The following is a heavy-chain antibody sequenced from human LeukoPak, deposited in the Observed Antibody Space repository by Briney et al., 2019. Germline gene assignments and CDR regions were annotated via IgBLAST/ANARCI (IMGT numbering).Heavy chain of an antibody. Sequence: SGGSLRLSCAASGFTFSSYAMSWVRQAPGKGLEWVSAIGGSGGSTYYADSVKGRFTISRDNSKSTLYLQMNSLRAEDTAVYYCAKVEGNYFDYWGQGTLVTVSS. CDR2: IGGSGGST. CDR3: AKVEGNYFDY. V-gene: IGHV3-23*01. J-gene: IGHJ4*02. D-gene: IGHD5-24*01. CDR1: GFTFSSYA.